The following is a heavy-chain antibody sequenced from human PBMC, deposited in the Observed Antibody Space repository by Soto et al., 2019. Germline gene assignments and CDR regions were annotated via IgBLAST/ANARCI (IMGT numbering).Heavy chain of an antibody. CDR2: INAANGDT. Sequence: ASVKVSCKASGYSFTSYGIHWVRQAPGQRLEWMGWINAANGDTIYSPTFQGRVTITRDTSASTAYMELSSLRFEDTAVYYCVRRHVSATGIDWFDFWGQGIPVTVSS. D-gene: IGHD6-13*01. V-gene: IGHV1-3*01. J-gene: IGHJ5*01. CDR1: GYSFTSYG. CDR3: VRRHVSATGIDWFDF.